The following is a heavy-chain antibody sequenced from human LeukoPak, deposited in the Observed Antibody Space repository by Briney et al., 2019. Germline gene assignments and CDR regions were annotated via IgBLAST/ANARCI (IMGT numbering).Heavy chain of an antibody. J-gene: IGHJ4*02. Sequence: GGSLRLSCAASGFTFSSYAMHWVRQAPGKGLEYVSAISSNGGSTYYANSVKGRFTISRDNSKNTLYLQMGSLRAEDMAVYYCAREGTVAGTVLGYWGQGTLVTVSS. V-gene: IGHV3-64*01. D-gene: IGHD6-19*01. CDR1: GFTFSSYA. CDR2: ISSNGGST. CDR3: AREGTVAGTVLGY.